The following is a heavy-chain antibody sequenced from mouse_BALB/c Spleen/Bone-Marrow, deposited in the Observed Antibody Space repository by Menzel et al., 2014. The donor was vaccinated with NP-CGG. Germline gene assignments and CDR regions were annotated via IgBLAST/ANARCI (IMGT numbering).Heavy chain of an antibody. V-gene: IGHV4-1*02. J-gene: IGHJ1*01. CDR3: ARLNYYGSLFV. D-gene: IGHD1-1*01. Sequence: EVKLVESGGGLVQPGGSLKLSCAASGFDFXGYWMSWVRQAPGKGLEWIGEINPDSSTTNYTPSLKDKFIISRDNAKNTLYLQMSKVRSEDTALYYCARLNYYGSLFVWGAGTTVTVSS. CDR2: INPDSSTT. CDR1: GFDFXGYW.